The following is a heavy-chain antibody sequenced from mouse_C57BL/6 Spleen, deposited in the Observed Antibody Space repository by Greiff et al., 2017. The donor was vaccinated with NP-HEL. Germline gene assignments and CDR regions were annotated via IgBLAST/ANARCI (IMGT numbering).Heavy chain of an antibody. V-gene: IGHV1-50*01. D-gene: IGHD4-1*02. CDR3: ARGQLGQDY. CDR2: IDPSDSYT. CDR1: GYTFTSYW. J-gene: IGHJ2*01. Sequence: QVQLQQPGAELVKPGASVKLSCKASGYTFTSYWMQWVKQRPGRGLEWIGEIDPSDSYTNYNQKFKGKATLTVDTSSSTAYMQLSSLTSEDSAVYYCARGQLGQDYWGQGTTLTVSS.